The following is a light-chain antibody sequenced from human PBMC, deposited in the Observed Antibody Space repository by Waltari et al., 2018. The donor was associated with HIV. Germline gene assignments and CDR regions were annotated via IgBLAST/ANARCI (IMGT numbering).Light chain of an antibody. CDR1: QGLASSDGNTY. CDR2: KVS. CDR3: MQGTYWPPWT. J-gene: IGKJ1*01. V-gene: IGKV2-30*01. Sequence: DIVMTQSPLFLPVTLGQPASITCRSSQGLASSDGNTYLNWFQQRPVQSPRRLIYKVSNRDSGVPDRFSGSGSGTDFTLKISRVEAEDVGVYYCMQGTYWPPWTFGQGTKVEIK.